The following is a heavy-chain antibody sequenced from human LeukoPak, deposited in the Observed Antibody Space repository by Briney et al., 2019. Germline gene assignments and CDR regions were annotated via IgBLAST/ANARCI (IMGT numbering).Heavy chain of an antibody. CDR1: GFTFSSYW. V-gene: IGHV3-74*01. CDR2: INTDGSST. J-gene: IGHJ4*02. D-gene: IGHD3-22*01. CDR3: ARGLYYYDSSGYRDY. Sequence: GGSLRLSCAASGFTFSSYWMHWVRQAPGKGLVWVSRINTDGSSTSYADSVKGRFTISRDNAKNTLYLQMNSLRAEDTAVYYCARGLYYYDSSGYRDYWGQGTLVTVSS.